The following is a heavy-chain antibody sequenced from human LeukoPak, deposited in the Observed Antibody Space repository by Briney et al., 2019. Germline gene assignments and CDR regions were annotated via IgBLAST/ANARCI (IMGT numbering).Heavy chain of an antibody. CDR1: GGTFSSYA. D-gene: IGHD1/OR15-1a*01. CDR3: ARDPNNHYYYMDV. V-gene: IGHV1-69*13. CDR2: IIPIFGTA. J-gene: IGHJ6*03. Sequence: ASVKVSCKASGGTFSSYAISWVRQAPGQGLEWMGGIIPIFGTANYAQKFQGRVTITADESTSTAYMELSSLRSEDTAVYHCARDPNNHYYYMDVWGKGTTVTVSS.